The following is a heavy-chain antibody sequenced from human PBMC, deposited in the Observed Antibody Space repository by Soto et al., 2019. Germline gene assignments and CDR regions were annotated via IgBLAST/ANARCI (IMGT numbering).Heavy chain of an antibody. V-gene: IGHV3-23*01. Sequence: EVQLLESGGGLVQPGGSLRLSCAAPGFTFSSYAMSWVRQAPGKGLEWVSAISGSGGSTYYADSVKGRFTISRDNSKNTLDLQMNRLRAEDTAVYYCAKGRCGGDCYWSYLDYLGQGTLVTVSS. CDR2: ISGSGGST. J-gene: IGHJ4*02. CDR1: GFTFSSYA. CDR3: AKGRCGGDCYWSYLDY. D-gene: IGHD2-21*01.